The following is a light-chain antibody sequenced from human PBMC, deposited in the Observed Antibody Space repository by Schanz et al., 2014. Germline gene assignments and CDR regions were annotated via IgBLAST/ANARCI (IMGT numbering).Light chain of an antibody. CDR3: CSYAGDNTLR. CDR2: DVG. CDR1: SSDVGGYNY. J-gene: IGLJ3*02. Sequence: QSALTQPASVSGSPGQSITISCTGTSSDVGGYNYVSWYQQHPGKAPKLLIYDVGNRPSGVSNRFSGSKSGNSASLTISGLQAEDEADYYCCSYAGDNTLRFGGGTKLTVL. V-gene: IGLV2-23*02.